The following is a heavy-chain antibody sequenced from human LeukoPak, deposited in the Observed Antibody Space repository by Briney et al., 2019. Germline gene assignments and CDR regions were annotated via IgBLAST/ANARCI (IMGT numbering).Heavy chain of an antibody. CDR3: ARGTDRSSTSCYYYYYYYMDV. CDR2: IYSGGST. V-gene: IGHV3-53*01. J-gene: IGHJ6*03. Sequence: GGSLRLSCAASGFTVSSNYMSWVRQAPGKGLEWVSVIYSGGSTYYADSVKGRFTISRDNSKNTLYLQMNSLRAEDTAVYYCARGTDRSSTSCYYYYYYYMDVWGKGTTVTVSS. CDR1: GFTVSSNY. D-gene: IGHD2-2*01.